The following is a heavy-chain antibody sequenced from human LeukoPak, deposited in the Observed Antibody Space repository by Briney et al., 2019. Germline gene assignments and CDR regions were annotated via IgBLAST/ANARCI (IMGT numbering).Heavy chain of an antibody. D-gene: IGHD6-19*01. CDR3: AKKGAVAVSLDYFDY. J-gene: IGHJ4*02. Sequence: GGSLRLSCAASGFTFSSYGMSWVRQAPGRGLEWVSGIGGSGSSTYYTDSVKGRFTISSDNAKNTLYLQMNSLRVVDTAVYYCAKKGAVAVSLDYFDYWGQGTLVTVSS. CDR2: IGGSGSST. CDR1: GFTFSSYG. V-gene: IGHV3-23*01.